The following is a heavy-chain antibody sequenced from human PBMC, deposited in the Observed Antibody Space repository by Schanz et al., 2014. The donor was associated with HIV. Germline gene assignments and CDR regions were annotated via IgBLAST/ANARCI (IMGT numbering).Heavy chain of an antibody. J-gene: IGHJ5*02. CDR3: AKDGRGGDYDFWSGYEYNWFDP. V-gene: IGHV3-23*01. CDR1: GFTFSSYA. Sequence: EVQLLESGGGLVQPGGSLRLSCAASGFTFSSYAMTWVRQAPGKGLDWVSTISGSDGDTYYADSVKGRFTISRDNSRNALYLHMNSLRAEDTAVYNCAKDGRGGDYDFWSGYEYNWFDPWGQGNLVTVSS. CDR2: ISGSDGDT. D-gene: IGHD3-3*01.